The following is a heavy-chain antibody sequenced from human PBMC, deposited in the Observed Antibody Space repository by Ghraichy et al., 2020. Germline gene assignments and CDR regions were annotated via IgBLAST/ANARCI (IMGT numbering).Heavy chain of an antibody. D-gene: IGHD2-2*01. Sequence: KVSCKGSGYSFSSSWIAWVRQMPGKGLEWMGIIYPGDSDTRYSPSFQGQVTISVDKSISTAYLQWSSLKASDTAMYYCARHAYCSSTRCSGMDVWGQGTTVTVSS. CDR3: ARHAYCSSTRCSGMDV. V-gene: IGHV5-51*01. J-gene: IGHJ6*02. CDR1: GYSFSSSW. CDR2: IYPGDSDT.